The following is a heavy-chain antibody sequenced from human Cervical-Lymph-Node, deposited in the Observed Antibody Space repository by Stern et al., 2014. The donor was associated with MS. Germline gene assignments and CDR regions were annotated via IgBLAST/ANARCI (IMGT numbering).Heavy chain of an antibody. CDR1: GGSINSGGHY. CDR3: ARTYYDTSGPSAY. J-gene: IGHJ4*02. D-gene: IGHD3-22*01. Sequence: VQLVESGPGLVKPSETLFLTCNVSGGSINSGGHYWGWIRQPPGKGLEWIGSVYFNGRTYYNPSLESRVTISVDTSKNHFSLKLSFVTAADTAVYYCARTYYDTSGPSAYWGQGTLIIVSS. CDR2: VYFNGRT. V-gene: IGHV4-39*01.